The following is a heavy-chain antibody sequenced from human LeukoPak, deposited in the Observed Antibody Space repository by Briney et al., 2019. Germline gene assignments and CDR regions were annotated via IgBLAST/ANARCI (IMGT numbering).Heavy chain of an antibody. CDR2: INYSGST. CDR1: GGSVSSTTYY. D-gene: IGHD3-10*01. CDR3: ARYVVYGSGKYYFDY. V-gene: IGHV4-39*01. J-gene: IGHJ4*02. Sequence: SEKLSCNGTVSGGSVSSTTYYWSWIRQPPGKGLEWIARINYSGSTYYNPSLKSRVTISVDTSENQVSLKLSSVTAADTAVYYCARYVVYGSGKYYFDYWGQGTLVTVSS.